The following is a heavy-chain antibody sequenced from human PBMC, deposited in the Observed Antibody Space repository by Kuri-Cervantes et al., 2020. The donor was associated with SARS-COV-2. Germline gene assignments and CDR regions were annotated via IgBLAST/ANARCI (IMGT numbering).Heavy chain of an antibody. CDR2: ISGSGGST. Sequence: GGSLRLSCAASGFTFSSYAMGWVRQAPGKGLEWVSAISGSGGSTYYADSVKGRFTISRDNSKNTLYLQMNSLRAEDTAVYYCAGVGRSSSYSLAARDYWGQGTLVTVSS. CDR3: AGVGRSSSYSLAARDY. J-gene: IGHJ4*02. D-gene: IGHD6-6*01. CDR1: GFTFSSYA. V-gene: IGHV3-23*01.